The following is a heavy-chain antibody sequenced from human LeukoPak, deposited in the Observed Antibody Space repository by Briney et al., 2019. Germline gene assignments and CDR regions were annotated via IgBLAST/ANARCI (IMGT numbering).Heavy chain of an antibody. Sequence: SVKVSCKASGFTFTSSAMQWVRQARGRRLEWIGWIVVGSGNTNYAQKFQERVTITRDMSTSTAYMELSSLRSEDTAVYYCAADSFSRGGNYYYYGMDVWGQGTTVTVSS. D-gene: IGHD2/OR15-2a*01. CDR3: AADSFSRGGNYYYYGMDV. V-gene: IGHV1-58*02. J-gene: IGHJ6*02. CDR2: IVVGSGNT. CDR1: GFTFTSSA.